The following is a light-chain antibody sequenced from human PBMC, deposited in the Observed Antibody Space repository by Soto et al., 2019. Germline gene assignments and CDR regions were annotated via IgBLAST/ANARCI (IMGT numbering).Light chain of an antibody. CDR1: QVIRYD. J-gene: IGKJ5*01. CDR2: AAS. CDR3: LQYNSYPPT. Sequence: DIQMTQSPSSLSASVGDRVTITCRASQVIRYDLGWYQQKPGEAPKRLIYAASSLQSGVPSRFSGSGSGTEFTLTISCLQPEDFATYYCLQYNSYPPTFGQGTRLEIK. V-gene: IGKV1-17*01.